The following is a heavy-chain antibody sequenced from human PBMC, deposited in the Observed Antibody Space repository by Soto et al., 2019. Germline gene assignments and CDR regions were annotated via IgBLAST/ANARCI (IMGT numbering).Heavy chain of an antibody. Sequence: QVQLVQSGAEVKKPGSSVKVSCKASGGTFSSYAISWVRQAPGQGLEWMGGIIPIFGTANYAQKFQGRVTITADESTSTAYMELSSLRSEDTAVYYCARVDLGSYYKTFPSYDYYYGMDVWGQGTTVTVSS. V-gene: IGHV1-69*01. CDR1: GGTFSSYA. CDR3: ARVDLGSYYKTFPSYDYYYGMDV. CDR2: IIPIFGTA. D-gene: IGHD3-10*01. J-gene: IGHJ6*02.